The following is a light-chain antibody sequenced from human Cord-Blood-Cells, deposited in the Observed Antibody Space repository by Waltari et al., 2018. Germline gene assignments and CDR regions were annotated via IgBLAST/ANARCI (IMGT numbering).Light chain of an antibody. V-gene: IGKV3-11*01. CDR3: QQRSNWPYT. J-gene: IGKJ2*01. Sequence: EIVLTQSPATLSLSPGERATLSCRASQSVSSYLAWYQQKPGQAPRLLIYDASNRATGIPARFSCSVSGTDFTLTISSLEPEDFAVYYCQQRSNWPYTFGQGTKLEIK. CDR1: QSVSSY. CDR2: DAS.